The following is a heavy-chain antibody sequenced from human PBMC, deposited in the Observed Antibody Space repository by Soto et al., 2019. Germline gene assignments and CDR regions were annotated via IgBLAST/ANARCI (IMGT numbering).Heavy chain of an antibody. D-gene: IGHD5-12*01. CDR3: ARFTYKSGFNWFDP. J-gene: IGHJ5*02. V-gene: IGHV4-59*03. CDR2: IYHMGGT. Sequence: SSETLSLTGTVSGASLNSDYWSWIRQSPGKGLEWIGYIYHMGGTDYNPSLKSRVTVSIDKSKNQFSLNLRSVTAADTAVYFCARFTYKSGFNWFDPWGQGTQVTVSS. CDR1: GASLNSDY.